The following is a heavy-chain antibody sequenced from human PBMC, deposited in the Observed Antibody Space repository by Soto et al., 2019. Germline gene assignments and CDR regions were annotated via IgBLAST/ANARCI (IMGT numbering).Heavy chain of an antibody. J-gene: IGHJ6*02. CDR3: ARRYTYGSGKYGIDL. V-gene: IGHV4-30-2*01. CDR1: GGSISSGGYS. Sequence: SETLSLTCAVSGGSISSGGYSWSWIRQPPGKGLEWIGYIYHSGSTYYNPSLKSRVTISVDRSKNQFSLKLTSVTAADTAVYYCARRYTYGSGKYGIDLWGQGTRVTVSS. D-gene: IGHD3-10*01. CDR2: IYHSGST.